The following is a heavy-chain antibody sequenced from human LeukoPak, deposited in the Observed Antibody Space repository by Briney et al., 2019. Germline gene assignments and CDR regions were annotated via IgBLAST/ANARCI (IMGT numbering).Heavy chain of an antibody. CDR2: IYYSGST. Sequence: SETLCLTCTVSGGSISSGGYYWSWIRQHPGKGLEWIGYIYYSGSTYYNPSLKSRVTISVDTSKNQFSLKLSSVTAADTAVYYCARGYGSGSYPFDYWGQGTLVTVSS. CDR1: GGSISSGGYY. J-gene: IGHJ4*02. V-gene: IGHV4-31*03. CDR3: ARGYGSGSYPFDY. D-gene: IGHD3-10*01.